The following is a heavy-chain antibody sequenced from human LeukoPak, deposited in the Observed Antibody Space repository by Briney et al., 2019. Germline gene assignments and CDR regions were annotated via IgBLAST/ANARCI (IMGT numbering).Heavy chain of an antibody. CDR2: IYPGDSDT. CDR1: GYRFTSYW. Sequence: GESLKISCKGSGYRFTSYWIGWVRQMPGKGLEWMGIIYPGDSDTRYSPSFQGQVTISADKSISTAYLQWSSLKASDTAMYYCARPYGSGSYHNVRYFDYWGQGTLVTVSS. CDR3: ARPYGSGSYHNVRYFDY. J-gene: IGHJ4*02. V-gene: IGHV5-51*01. D-gene: IGHD3-10*01.